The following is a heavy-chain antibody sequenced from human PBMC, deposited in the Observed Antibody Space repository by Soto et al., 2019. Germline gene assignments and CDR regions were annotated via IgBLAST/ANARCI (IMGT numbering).Heavy chain of an antibody. Sequence: QLQLQESGSGLVKPSQTLSLTCAVSGGSISSGGYSWSWIRQPPGKGLEWIGYIYHSGSTYYNPSDKSRDTISVDRSKNKCCLKLSSVTAANTAVYYGARAGYNSSGANAFDIWGQGTMFTVSS. CDR3: ARAGYNSSGANAFDI. V-gene: IGHV4-30-2*01. CDR1: GGSISSGGYS. J-gene: IGHJ3*02. D-gene: IGHD3-22*01. CDR2: IYHSGST.